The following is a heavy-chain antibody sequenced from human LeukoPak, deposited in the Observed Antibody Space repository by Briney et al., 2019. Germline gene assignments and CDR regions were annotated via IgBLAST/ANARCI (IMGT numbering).Heavy chain of an antibody. J-gene: IGHJ4*02. V-gene: IGHV3-23*01. CDR1: GFTFSSYA. CDR3: AKDLRANIAAAVMGY. D-gene: IGHD6-13*01. CDR2: ISGSGGST. Sequence: GSLRLSCAASGFTFSSYAMSWVRQAPGKGLEWVSAISGSGGSTYYADSVKGRFTISRDNSKNTLYLQMNSLRAEDTAVYYCAKDLRANIAAAVMGYWGQGTLVTVSS.